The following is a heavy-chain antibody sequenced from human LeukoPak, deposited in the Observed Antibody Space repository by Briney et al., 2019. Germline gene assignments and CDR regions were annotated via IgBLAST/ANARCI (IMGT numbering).Heavy chain of an antibody. CDR2: IYYGGST. V-gene: IGHV4-31*03. D-gene: IGHD2-21*02. CDR3: ARSLVVVTASRGEWFDP. CDR1: GGSISSGGYY. J-gene: IGHJ5*02. Sequence: SETLSLTCTVSGGSISSGGYYWSWIRQHPGKGLEWIGYIYYGGSTYYNPSLKSRVTISVDTSKNQFSLKLSSVTAADTAVYYCARSLVVVTASRGEWFDPWAREPWSPSPQ.